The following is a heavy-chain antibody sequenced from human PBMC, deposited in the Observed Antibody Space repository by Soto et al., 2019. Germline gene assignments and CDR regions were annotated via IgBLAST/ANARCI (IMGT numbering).Heavy chain of an antibody. J-gene: IGHJ4*02. V-gene: IGHV3-15*07. CDR3: TPHIHYGSGWYGCFEY. CDR1: GFTFTNAW. D-gene: IGHD6-19*01. CDR2: IKSKTDGGTI. Sequence: EVQLVESGGGLVKPGGSLRLSCAVSGFTFTNAWMNWVRQAPGKGLEWVGRIKSKTDGGTIDYGAPVKGRFIISRDDSKNTLYLQMNGLNTEDTAVYYCTPHIHYGSGWYGCFEYWGPGTLVTVSS.